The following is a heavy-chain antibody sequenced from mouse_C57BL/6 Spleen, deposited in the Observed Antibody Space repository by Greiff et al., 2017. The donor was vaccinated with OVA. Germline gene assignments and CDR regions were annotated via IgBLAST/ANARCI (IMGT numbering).Heavy chain of an antibody. CDR1: GFNIKDDY. D-gene: IGHD2-5*01. J-gene: IGHJ2*01. V-gene: IGHV14-4*01. CDR3: TTYSKGRDYFDY. Sequence: VQLQQSGAELVRPGASVKLSCTASGFNIKDDYMHWVKQRPEQGLEWIGWIDPENGDTEYASKFQGKATITADTSSNTAYLQLSSLTSEDTAVYYCTTYSKGRDYFDYWGQGTTRTVSS. CDR2: IDPENGDT.